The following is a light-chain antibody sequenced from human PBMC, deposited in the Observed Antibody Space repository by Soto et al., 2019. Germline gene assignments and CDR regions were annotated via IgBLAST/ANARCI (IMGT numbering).Light chain of an antibody. J-gene: IGLJ2*01. Sequence: QSALTQPASVSGSPGQSITISCTGTSSDVDGYNYVSWYQQHPGKAPKLMIYEVSTRPSGVSNRFSGSKSGNTASLTISGLQAEDEADYYCSSYISSSTVFGGGTKLTVL. CDR1: SSDVDGYNY. V-gene: IGLV2-14*01. CDR2: EVS. CDR3: SSYISSSTV.